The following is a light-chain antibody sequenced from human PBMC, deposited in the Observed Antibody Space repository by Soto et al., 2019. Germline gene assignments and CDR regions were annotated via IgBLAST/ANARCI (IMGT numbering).Light chain of an antibody. CDR2: DDT. CDR3: YSYSRGSTPYV. J-gene: IGLJ1*01. CDR1: TSDVGDYHY. Sequence: QSALTQPASMSGYPGQSITISCTGTTSDVGDYHYVSWYQLHPGKAPKLFIYDDTVRPSGVSICFSGSNSDNTASLTISGLQAEDEADYYCYSYSRGSTPYVFGTGTKLTVL. V-gene: IGLV2-14*03.